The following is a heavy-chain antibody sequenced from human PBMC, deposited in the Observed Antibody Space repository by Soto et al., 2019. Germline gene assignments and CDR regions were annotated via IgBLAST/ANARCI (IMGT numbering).Heavy chain of an antibody. CDR2: ISYDGSNT. V-gene: IGHV3-30*18. CDR3: AKEGGLSGSYYISSSYYFDY. Sequence: GGSLRLSCAASGFTFSSYGMHWVRQAPGKGLEWVAIISYDGSNTYYADSVKGRFTISRDNSKNTLYLQMNSLRAEDTSVYYCAKEGGLSGSYYISSSYYFDYWGQGTLVTVS. J-gene: IGHJ4*02. CDR1: GFTFSSYG. D-gene: IGHD1-26*01.